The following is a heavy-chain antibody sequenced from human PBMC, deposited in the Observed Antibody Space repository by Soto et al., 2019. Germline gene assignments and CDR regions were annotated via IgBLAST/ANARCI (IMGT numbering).Heavy chain of an antibody. CDR2: IFSSGST. CDR1: GDSISSFY. CDR3: ARVGYCSSTPCWPIGYFEY. D-gene: IGHD2-2*01. J-gene: IGHJ4*02. V-gene: IGHV4-59*01. Sequence: PSETLSLTCTVSGDSISSFYWTWIRQPPGKGLEWVGYIFSSGSTNYNPSLKSRVTIPVDTSENQFSLKLTSVTAADTAVYYCARVGYCSSTPCWPIGYFEYWGQGTLVTVSS.